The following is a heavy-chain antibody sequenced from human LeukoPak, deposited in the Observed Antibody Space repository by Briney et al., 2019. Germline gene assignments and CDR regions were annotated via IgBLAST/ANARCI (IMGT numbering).Heavy chain of an antibody. D-gene: IGHD5-24*01. Sequence: SETLSLTCTVSGGSINSYYWSWIRQPPGKGLEWIGYIYYRGDTSYNPSLKSRVTISVDTSKNQFSLKLSSVTAADTAVYFCARYASDGWRFDYWGQGTLVTVSS. CDR1: GGSINSYY. CDR3: ARYASDGWRFDY. CDR2: IYYRGDT. J-gene: IGHJ4*02. V-gene: IGHV4-59*01.